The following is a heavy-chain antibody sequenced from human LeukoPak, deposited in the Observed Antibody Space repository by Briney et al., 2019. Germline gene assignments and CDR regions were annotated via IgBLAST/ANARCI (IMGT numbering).Heavy chain of an antibody. D-gene: IGHD3-10*01. CDR1: GFTFSSYA. J-gene: IGHJ4*02. CDR3: ARAMVRGVHFDY. CDR2: ISYDGSNK. V-gene: IGHV3-30*04. Sequence: GGSLRLSCAASGFTFSSYAMHWVRQAPGKGLEWVAVISYDGSNKYYAGSVKGRFTISRDNSKNTLYLQMNSLRAEDTAVYYCARAMVRGVHFDYWGQGTLVTVSS.